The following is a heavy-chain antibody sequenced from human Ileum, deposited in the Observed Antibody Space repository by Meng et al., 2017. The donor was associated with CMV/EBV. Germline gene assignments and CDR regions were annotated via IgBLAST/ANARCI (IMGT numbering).Heavy chain of an antibody. V-gene: IGHV1-2*02. CDR1: GYTFTGYY. Sequence: SCKASGYTFTGYYIHWVRQAPGQGLEWMGWINPTSGVTNYAQKCQGRVTVTRDTSISTAYMELSSLRSDDTAVYYCARTLKQLGIYWGQGTLVTVSS. CDR3: ARTLKQLGIY. D-gene: IGHD1-1*01. CDR2: INPTSGVT. J-gene: IGHJ4*02.